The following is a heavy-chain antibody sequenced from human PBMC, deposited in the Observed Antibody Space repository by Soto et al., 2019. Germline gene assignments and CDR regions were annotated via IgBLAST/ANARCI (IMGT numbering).Heavy chain of an antibody. CDR3: ARVDSKYCGGDCYSGY. D-gene: IGHD2-21*01. V-gene: IGHV1-18*01. CDR1: GYIFTSYG. J-gene: IGHJ4*02. CDR2: ISVYNGNT. Sequence: QVELVQSGAEVKKPGASVKVSCKASGYIFTSYGITWLRQAPGQGLECLGWISVYNGNTNYAQKLQGRVTMTTHTSTSTAYMELRSLISDDTAVYYCARVDSKYCGGDCYSGYWGQGTQVTVSS.